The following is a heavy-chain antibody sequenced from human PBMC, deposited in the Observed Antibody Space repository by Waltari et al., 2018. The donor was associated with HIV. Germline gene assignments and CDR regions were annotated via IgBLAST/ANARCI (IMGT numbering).Heavy chain of an antibody. J-gene: IGHJ4*02. CDR1: GFNFSNYG. V-gene: IGHV3-30*02. D-gene: IGHD1-26*01. Sequence: QVQLVESGGGVVQPGGSLRLSCAASGFNFSNYGMHWVRQAPGKGLEWVAFIRYDGSNKYYADSVKGRFTISRDNSKNTLYLQMNSLRVEDTAVYYCAKDGSYFDLDYWGQGTLVTVSS. CDR3: AKDGSYFDLDY. CDR2: IRYDGSNK.